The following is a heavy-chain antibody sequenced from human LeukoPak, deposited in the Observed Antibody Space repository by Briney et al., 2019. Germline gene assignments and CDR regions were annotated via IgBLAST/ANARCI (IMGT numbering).Heavy chain of an antibody. CDR1: GGSLSSYY. CDR3: ARDKRLLTMVRGVMDYYYYGMDV. D-gene: IGHD3-10*01. V-gene: IGHV4-59*01. CDR2: IYYSGST. J-gene: IGHJ6*02. Sequence: SETLSLTCTVSGGSLSSYYWSWIRQRPGKGVGWIGYIYYSGSTNYNPSLKSRLTISVDTSKNQFSLKLSSVTAADTAVYYCARDKRLLTMVRGVMDYYYYGMDVWGQGTTVTVSS.